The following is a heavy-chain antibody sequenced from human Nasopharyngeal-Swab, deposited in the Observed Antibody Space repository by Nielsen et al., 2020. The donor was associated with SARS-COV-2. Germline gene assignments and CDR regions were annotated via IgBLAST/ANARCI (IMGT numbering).Heavy chain of an antibody. CDR1: GFTFSSYA. V-gene: IGHV3-23*01. Sequence: GESLKISCAVSGFTFSSYAMSWVRQAPGKGLEWVSAISGSGGSTYYADSVKGRFTISRDNSMNTLYLQMNSLRAEDTAVYYCAKEVAHCSSTSCRHYYYYGMDVWGQGTTVTVSS. D-gene: IGHD2-2*01. CDR2: ISGSGGST. CDR3: AKEVAHCSSTSCRHYYYYGMDV. J-gene: IGHJ6*02.